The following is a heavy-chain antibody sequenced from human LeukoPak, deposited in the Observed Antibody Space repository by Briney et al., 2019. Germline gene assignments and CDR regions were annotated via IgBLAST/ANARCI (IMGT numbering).Heavy chain of an antibody. CDR2: IYRDGSS. V-gene: IGHV3-66*01. CDR3: ARSFYDILIGYYQYFDY. Sequence: GGSLRLSCVASGLSVSSNYMGWVRQAPGKGLEWVSVIYRDGSSYYAESVKGRFTISRDNSKNTLYIQVNSLRAEDTAVYYCARSFYDILIGYYQYFDYWGQGTLVTVSS. J-gene: IGHJ4*02. D-gene: IGHD3-9*01. CDR1: GLSVSSNY.